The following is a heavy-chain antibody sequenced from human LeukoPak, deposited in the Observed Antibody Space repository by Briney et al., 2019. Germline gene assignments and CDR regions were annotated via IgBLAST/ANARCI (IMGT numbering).Heavy chain of an antibody. CDR1: GFIFSNYW. Sequence: GGSLRLSCVGSGFIFSNYWMTWVRQAPGKGLEWVADIKQDESEKNYVDSVKGRLTISRDNTKNSLYLQMDSLRAEDTAVYYCARWRGAQSEFDYWGQGTLVTVSP. CDR3: ARWRGAQSEFDY. V-gene: IGHV3-7*01. D-gene: IGHD3-3*01. CDR2: IKQDESEK. J-gene: IGHJ4*02.